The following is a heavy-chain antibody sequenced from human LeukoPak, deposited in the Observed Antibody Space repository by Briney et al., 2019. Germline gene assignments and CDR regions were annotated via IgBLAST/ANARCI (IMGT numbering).Heavy chain of an antibody. V-gene: IGHV1-18*01. D-gene: IGHD2-15*01. CDR2: ISAYNGNT. Sequence: ASVKVSCKASGYTFTSYGISWVRQAPGQGLEWMGRISAYNGNTNYAQKLQDRVTMTTDTSTSTAYMELRSLRSDDTAVYYCARSMLDIVVVVAASYRDAFDIWGQGTMVTVSS. CDR1: GYTFTSYG. J-gene: IGHJ3*02. CDR3: ARSMLDIVVVVAASYRDAFDI.